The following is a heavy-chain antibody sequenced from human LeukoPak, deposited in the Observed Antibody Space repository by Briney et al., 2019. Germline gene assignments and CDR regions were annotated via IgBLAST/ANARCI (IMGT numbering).Heavy chain of an antibody. CDR3: ARDGCTNGVCYSDY. D-gene: IGHD2-8*01. CDR2: ISAYNGNT. CDR1: GYTFTSYG. Sequence: ASVKVSCKASGYTFTSYGISGVRQAPGQGLEWMGWISAYNGNTNYAQKLQGRVTMTTDTSTSTAYMELRSLRSDDTAVYYCARDGCTNGVCYSDYWGQGTLVTVSS. J-gene: IGHJ4*02. V-gene: IGHV1-18*01.